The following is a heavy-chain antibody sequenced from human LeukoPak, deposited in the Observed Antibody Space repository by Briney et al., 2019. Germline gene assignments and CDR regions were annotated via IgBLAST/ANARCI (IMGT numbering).Heavy chain of an antibody. CDR1: GFVFGDYA. Sequence: GGSLRLSCAASGFVFGDYALHWVRQAPGKGLEWAALISHNGSSKYYADSVRGRFTISRDNSNTLFLEMNSLRPEDTAVFYCARGRSPDYWYFDLWGRGTPVTVSS. CDR3: ARGRSPDYWYFDL. CDR2: ISHNGSSK. V-gene: IGHV3-30-3*01. J-gene: IGHJ2*01.